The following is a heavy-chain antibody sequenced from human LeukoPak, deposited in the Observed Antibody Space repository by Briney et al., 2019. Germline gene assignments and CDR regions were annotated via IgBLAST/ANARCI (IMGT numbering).Heavy chain of an antibody. CDR2: ISSSGSTI. CDR3: AREPIVVVPATPGEFDY. D-gene: IGHD2-2*01. CDR1: GFTFSSYE. Sequence: GGSLRLSCAASGFTFSSYEMNWVRAAPGKGLEWVSYISSSGSTIYYADSVKGRFTISRDNAKNSLYLQMNSLRAEDTAVYYCAREPIVVVPATPGEFDYWGQGTLVTVSS. J-gene: IGHJ4*02. V-gene: IGHV3-48*03.